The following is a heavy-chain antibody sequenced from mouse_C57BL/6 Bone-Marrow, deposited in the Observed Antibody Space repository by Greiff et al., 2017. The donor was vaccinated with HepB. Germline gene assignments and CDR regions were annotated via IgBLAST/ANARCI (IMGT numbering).Heavy chain of an antibody. Sequence: EVNLVESGGDLVKPGGSLKLSCAASGFTFSTSGMSWVRQTPDKRLEWVATINTGGTYTYYANSVRGRFTISRDTAKNTLFLLMSSLKSEDSAIYYCARDMCEYSSYYRGQGTTLTDSS. CDR2: INTGGTYT. J-gene: IGHJ2*01. V-gene: IGHV5-6*01. D-gene: IGHD5-1*01. CDR3: ARDMCEYSSYY. CDR1: GFTFSTSG.